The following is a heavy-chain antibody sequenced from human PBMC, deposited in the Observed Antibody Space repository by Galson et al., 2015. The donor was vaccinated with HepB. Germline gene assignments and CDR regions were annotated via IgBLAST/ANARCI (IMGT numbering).Heavy chain of an antibody. J-gene: IGHJ1*01. D-gene: IGHD4-23*01. CDR3: AKDDEDYGGNFNSVVCFQH. Sequence: SLRLSCAASGFTFSSYAMSWVRQAPGKGLEWVSAISGSGGSTYYADSVKGRFTISRDNSKNTLYLQMNSLRAEDTAVYYCAKDDEDYGGNFNSVVCFQHWGQGTLVTVSS. CDR2: ISGSGGST. V-gene: IGHV3-23*01. CDR1: GFTFSSYA.